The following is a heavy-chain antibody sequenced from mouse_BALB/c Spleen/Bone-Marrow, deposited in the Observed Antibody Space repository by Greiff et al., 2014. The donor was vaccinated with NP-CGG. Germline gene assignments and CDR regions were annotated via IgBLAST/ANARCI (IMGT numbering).Heavy chain of an antibody. CDR1: GYTFTSYW. Sequence: QVHVKQSGAELVRPGTPVKLSCKASGYTFTSYWMNWVKQRPGRGLEWIGRIDPSDSETHYNQKFEDKATLTVDKSSSTAYIQLSSLTSEDSAVYYCARWGAYFDYWGQGTTLTVSS. V-gene: IGHV1-61*01. J-gene: IGHJ2*01. CDR2: IDPSDSET. CDR3: ARWGAYFDY.